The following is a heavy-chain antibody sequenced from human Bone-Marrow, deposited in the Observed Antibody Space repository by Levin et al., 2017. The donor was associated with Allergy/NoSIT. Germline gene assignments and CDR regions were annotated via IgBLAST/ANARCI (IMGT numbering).Heavy chain of an antibody. J-gene: IGHJ3*02. CDR3: AIYGLENDYSAVDI. D-gene: IGHD3-10*01. V-gene: IGHV3-53*01. CDR1: GFTVSSNH. CDR2: IYSGGRG. Sequence: PGGSLRLSCAASGFTVSSNHMSWVRQAPGKGLEWVSLIYSGGRGYYADSVRGRFTISRDNSKNTLYLQLNSLRAEDTAVYYCAIYGLENDYSAVDIWGQATMVTVSS.